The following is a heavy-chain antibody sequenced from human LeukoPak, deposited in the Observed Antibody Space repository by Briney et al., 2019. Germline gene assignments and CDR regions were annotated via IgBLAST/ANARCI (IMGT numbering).Heavy chain of an antibody. CDR3: AKDRVYSGSYYYYYMDV. D-gene: IGHD1-26*01. J-gene: IGHJ6*03. Sequence: GGSLRLSCAASGFTFSSYGMHWVRQAPGKGLEWVAFIRYDGSNKYYADSVKGRFTISRDNSKNTLYLQMNSLRAEDTAVYYCAKDRVYSGSYYYYYMDVWGKGTTVTISS. V-gene: IGHV3-30*02. CDR1: GFTFSSYG. CDR2: IRYDGSNK.